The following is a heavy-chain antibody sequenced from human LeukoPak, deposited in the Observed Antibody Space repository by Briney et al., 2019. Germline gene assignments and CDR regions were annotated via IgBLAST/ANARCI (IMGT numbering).Heavy chain of an antibody. CDR1: GDSVSSNSAA. CDR2: TYYRSKWYN. V-gene: IGHV6-1*01. D-gene: IGHD4-17*01. J-gene: IGHJ4*02. CDR3: ARVLRDYGPYYFDY. Sequence: SQTLSLTCAISGDSVSSNSAAWNWIRQSPSRGFEWLGRTYYRSKWYNDYAVSVESRITINPDTSKNQFSLQLNSVTPEDTAVYYCARVLRDYGPYYFDYWGQGTLVTVSS.